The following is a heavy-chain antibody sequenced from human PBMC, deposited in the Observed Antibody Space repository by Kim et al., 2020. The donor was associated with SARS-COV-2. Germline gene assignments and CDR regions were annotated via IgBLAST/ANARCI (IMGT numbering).Heavy chain of an antibody. V-gene: IGHV3-33*01. J-gene: IGHJ6*02. CDR3: ARWGIAAVGGIDV. Sequence: SADSVEGRFTISRDNSKNTVDLQMNSLRVEDTGVYYCARWGIAAVGGIDVWGRGTTVTVSS. D-gene: IGHD6-13*01.